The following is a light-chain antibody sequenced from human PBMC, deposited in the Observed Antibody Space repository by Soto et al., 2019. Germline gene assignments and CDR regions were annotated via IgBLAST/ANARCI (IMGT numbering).Light chain of an antibody. V-gene: IGKV3-15*01. CDR1: QSVSSN. CDR3: QQYNNWPLT. J-gene: IGKJ4*01. CDR2: GAS. Sequence: EIVMTQSPATLSVSPGERATLSCRASQSVSSNLAWYQQKPGQGPRLLIYGASTRATGIPSRFSCSGSGTEFTLTSISLQSEEFAVYYCQQYNNWPLTFGGGSKVEIK.